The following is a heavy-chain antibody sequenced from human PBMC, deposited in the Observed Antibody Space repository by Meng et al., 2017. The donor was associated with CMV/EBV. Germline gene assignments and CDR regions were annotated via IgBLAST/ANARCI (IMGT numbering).Heavy chain of an antibody. J-gene: IGHJ4*02. D-gene: IGHD2-2*01. V-gene: IGHV1-2*02. CDR2: INPNSGGT. Sequence: ASVKVSCKASGYTFTGYYMHWVRQAPGQGLEWMGWINPNSGGTNYAQKFQGRVTMTGDTSISTAYMELSRLRSDDTAVYYCARSRRVRYCSSTSCYLFDYWGQGTLVTVSS. CDR3: ARSRRVRYCSSTSCYLFDY. CDR1: GYTFTGYY.